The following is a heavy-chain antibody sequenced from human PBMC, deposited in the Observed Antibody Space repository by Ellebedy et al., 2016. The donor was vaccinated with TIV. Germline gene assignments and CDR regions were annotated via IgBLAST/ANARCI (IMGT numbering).Heavy chain of an antibody. J-gene: IGHJ4*02. CDR1: GFTFSSYD. CDR2: TRFDGKNK. D-gene: IGHD3-16*01. CDR3: AKAGPLGHLGSSDY. Sequence: PGGSLRLSCAASGFTFSSYDMHWVRQAPGKGLEWVAYTRFDGKNKYYADSVKGRFTISRDNSKNTLYLQMHSLSVEDTAVYFCAKAGPLGHLGSSDYWGQGTLVTVSS. V-gene: IGHV3-30*02.